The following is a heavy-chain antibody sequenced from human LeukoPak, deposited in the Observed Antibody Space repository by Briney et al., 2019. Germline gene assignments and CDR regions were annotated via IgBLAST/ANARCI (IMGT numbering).Heavy chain of an antibody. CDR1: GFTFSSYA. V-gene: IGHV3-23*01. D-gene: IGHD6-13*01. J-gene: IGHJ4*02. Sequence: GGSLRLSCAASGFTFSSYAMSWVRQAPGKGLEWVSAISGSGGSTYYADSVKGRFTISRDNSKNTLYLQMNSLRAEDTAVYYCAKDRSYSSSWNLYFDYWGQGTLVTVSS. CDR3: AKDRSYSSSWNLYFDY. CDR2: ISGSGGST.